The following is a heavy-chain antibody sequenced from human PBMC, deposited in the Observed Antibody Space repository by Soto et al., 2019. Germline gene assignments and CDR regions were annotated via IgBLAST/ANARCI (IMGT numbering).Heavy chain of an antibody. CDR1: GGSISSYY. D-gene: IGHD2-15*01. Sequence: SETLSLTCTVSGGSISSYYWSWIRQPPGKGLEWIGYIYYSGSTNYNPSLKSRVTISVDTSKNQFSLKLSSVTAADTAVYYCAREEYCSGGSCYPDHNWFDPWGQGTLVTVSS. V-gene: IGHV4-59*12. CDR3: AREEYCSGGSCYPDHNWFDP. CDR2: IYYSGST. J-gene: IGHJ5*02.